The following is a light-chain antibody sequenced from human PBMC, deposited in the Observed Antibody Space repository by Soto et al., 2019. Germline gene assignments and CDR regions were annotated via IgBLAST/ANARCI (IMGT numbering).Light chain of an antibody. CDR3: QQYGSSPPTWT. Sequence: EIVLTQSPGILSLSPGERAALSGRCSQSVSSSYLAWYQQKPGQAPRLLIYGASSRATGIPDRFSGSGSGTDFTHTISRLEPEDFAVYYCQQYGSSPPTWTFGQGTKVDI. V-gene: IGKV3-20*01. CDR2: GAS. J-gene: IGKJ1*01. CDR1: QSVSSSY.